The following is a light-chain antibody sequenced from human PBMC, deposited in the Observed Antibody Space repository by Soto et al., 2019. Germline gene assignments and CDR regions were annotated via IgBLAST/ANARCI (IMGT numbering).Light chain of an antibody. CDR1: SGHNNYI. CDR3: ETWDGNTWV. CDR2: LEASGSY. V-gene: IGLV4-60*03. J-gene: IGLJ3*02. Sequence: QLVLTQSSSASASPGSSVKLTCTLSSGHNNYIIAWHQQQPGKAPRYLMRLEASGSYNKGTGVPDRFSGSNSGADRYLTISNLQSEDEADYYCETWDGNTWVFGGGTKLTVL.